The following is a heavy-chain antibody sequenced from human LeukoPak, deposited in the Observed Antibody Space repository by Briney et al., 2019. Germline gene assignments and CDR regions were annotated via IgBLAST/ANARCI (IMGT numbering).Heavy chain of an antibody. Sequence: GGSLRLSCAASGFTFSSYGMHWVRQAPGKGLEWVAVISYDGSNKYYADSVKGRFTISRDNSKNTLYLQMNSLRAEDTAVYYCAKDPRRDGFGRGYYFGMDVWGQGTTVTVSS. CDR3: AKDPRRDGFGRGYYFGMDV. CDR2: ISYDGSNK. D-gene: IGHD5-24*01. J-gene: IGHJ6*02. V-gene: IGHV3-30*18. CDR1: GFTFSSYG.